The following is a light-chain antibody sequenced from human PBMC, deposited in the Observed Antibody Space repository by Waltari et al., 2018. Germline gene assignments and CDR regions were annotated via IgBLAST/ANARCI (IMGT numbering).Light chain of an antibody. CDR3: QSFDSSLSGVV. Sequence: QSVLTQPPSVSGAPGQRVTISCTGTTSNIGALYDVHWYQQLPGTATHLLIYSNNNRPSGVPDRFSGSRSGTSASLAITGLQAEDEAHYYCQSFDSSLSGVVFGGGTKLTVL. V-gene: IGLV1-40*01. CDR2: SNN. CDR1: TSNIGALYD. J-gene: IGLJ2*01.